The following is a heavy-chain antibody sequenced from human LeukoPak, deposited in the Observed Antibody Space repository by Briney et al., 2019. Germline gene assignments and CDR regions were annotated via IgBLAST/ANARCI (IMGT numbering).Heavy chain of an antibody. CDR1: GGTFSSYA. D-gene: IGHD3-22*01. CDR2: IIPIFGTA. V-gene: IGHV1-69*06. CDR3: ATTYYYDSSGYRDAFDI. Sequence: SVKVSCKASGGTFSSYAISWVRQAPGQGLEWMGGIIPIFGTANYAQKFQGRVTMTEDTSTDTAYMELSSLRSEDTAVYYCATTYYYDSSGYRDAFDIWGQGTMVTVSS. J-gene: IGHJ3*02.